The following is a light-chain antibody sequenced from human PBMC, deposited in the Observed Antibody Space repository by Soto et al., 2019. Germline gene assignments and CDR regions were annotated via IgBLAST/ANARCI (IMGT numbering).Light chain of an antibody. CDR2: DVS. Sequence: QSVLTQPAFVSGSPGQSITISCTGTSSDVGGYNYVSWYQHHPGKVPKLVIYDVSHRPSEVSNRCSGSKSGNTASLTISGLQAEDEAEYYCSLYGGVSAPVLFGGGTKLTVL. CDR1: SSDVGGYNY. CDR3: SLYGGVSAPVL. J-gene: IGLJ3*02. V-gene: IGLV2-14*03.